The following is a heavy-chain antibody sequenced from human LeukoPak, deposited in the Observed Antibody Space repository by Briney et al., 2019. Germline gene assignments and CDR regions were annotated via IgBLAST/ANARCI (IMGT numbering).Heavy chain of an antibody. J-gene: IGHJ2*01. D-gene: IGHD5-18*01. CDR2: INPNSGGT. CDR3: ARVTEHTAMVHWYFDL. Sequence: SVKVSCKASGYMFTGHYMHWVRQAPGQGLEWMGWINPNSGGTNYAQKFQGRVTMTRDTSISTAYMELSSLRSDDTAVYYCARVTEHTAMVHWYFDLWGRGTLVTV. V-gene: IGHV1-2*02. CDR1: GYMFTGHY.